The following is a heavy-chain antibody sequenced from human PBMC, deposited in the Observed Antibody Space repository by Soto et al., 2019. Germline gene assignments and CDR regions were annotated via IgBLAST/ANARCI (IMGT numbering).Heavy chain of an antibody. J-gene: IGHJ4*02. CDR3: GRCPSTSCHLGSDY. V-gene: IGHV3-30-3*01. Sequence: PGGSLRLSCAASGFTFSSYAMNWVRQAPGKGLEWVALISHDGINKYYADSVRGRFTISRDSSTNTLYLQMNSLRAADTAVYYCGRCPSTSCHLGSDYWGQGTLVTVYS. CDR2: ISHDGINK. CDR1: GFTFSSYA. D-gene: IGHD2-2*01.